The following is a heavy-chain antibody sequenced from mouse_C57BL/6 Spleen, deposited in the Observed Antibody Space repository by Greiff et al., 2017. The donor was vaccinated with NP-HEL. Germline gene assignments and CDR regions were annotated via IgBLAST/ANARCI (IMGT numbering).Heavy chain of an antibody. J-gene: IGHJ1*03. V-gene: IGHV10-1*01. CDR2: IRSKSNNYAT. CDR3: VGQGGYYDVYFDV. Sequence: EVQLVESGGGLVQPKGSLKLSCAASGFSFNTYAMNWVRQAPGKGLEWVARIRSKSNNYATYYADSVKDRFTISRDDSESMLYLQMNNLKTEDTAMYYCVGQGGYYDVYFDVWGTGTTVTVSS. CDR1: GFSFNTYA. D-gene: IGHD2-3*01.